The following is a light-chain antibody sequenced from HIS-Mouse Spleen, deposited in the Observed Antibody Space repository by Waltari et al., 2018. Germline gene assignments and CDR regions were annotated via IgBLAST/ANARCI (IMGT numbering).Light chain of an antibody. CDR1: NIGCQS. CDR2: DDS. V-gene: IGLV3-21*03. Sequence: SSVLTPPPSVSVAPGKTARITCGGNNIGCQSVHWYQQKPGHAPVLVVYDDSDRPSGIPERFSGSTSGNTATLTIRRVEAGDEADYYCQVWDSSSDHVVFGGGTKLTVL. J-gene: IGLJ2*01. CDR3: QVWDSSSDHVV.